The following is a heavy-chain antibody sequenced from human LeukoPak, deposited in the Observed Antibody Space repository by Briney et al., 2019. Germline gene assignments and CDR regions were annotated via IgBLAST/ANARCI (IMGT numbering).Heavy chain of an antibody. D-gene: IGHD3-16*02. Sequence: ASVKVSCKASGYTFTGYYMHWVRQAPGRGLEWMGWINPSSGGTNYAQKFQGRVTMTRDTSISTAYMELSRLRSDDTAVYYCARDSYTYRYEPKGFDPWGQGTLVTVSS. J-gene: IGHJ5*02. CDR2: INPSSGGT. CDR3: ARDSYTYRYEPKGFDP. V-gene: IGHV1-2*02. CDR1: GYTFTGYY.